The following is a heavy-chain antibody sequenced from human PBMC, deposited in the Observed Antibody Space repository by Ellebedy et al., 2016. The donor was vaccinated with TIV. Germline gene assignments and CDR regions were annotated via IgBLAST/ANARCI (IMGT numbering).Heavy chain of an antibody. D-gene: IGHD6-19*01. Sequence: GGSLRLSCAASRFTFSNYAMSWVRQVPGMGLEWVSGITGSGDSTFYPDSVKGRFTISRDNSKNTVYLQMNSLRVEDTAIYYCAKHRGGSGSNSDIWGQGTMVTVSS. V-gene: IGHV3-23*01. CDR3: AKHRGGSGSNSDI. CDR2: ITGSGDST. J-gene: IGHJ3*02. CDR1: RFTFSNYA.